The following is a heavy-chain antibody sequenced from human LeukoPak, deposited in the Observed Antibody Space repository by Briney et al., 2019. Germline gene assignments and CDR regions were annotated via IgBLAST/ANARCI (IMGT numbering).Heavy chain of an antibody. CDR3: ARDLLYCGGDCYPGDY. Sequence: GGSLRLSCAASGFTVSSNYMSWVRQAPGKGLEWVSVIYSGGSTYYADSVKGRFTISRDNSKNTLYLQMNSLRAEDTAVYYCARDLLYCGGDCYPGDYWGQGTLVTVSS. CDR2: IYSGGST. V-gene: IGHV3-53*01. D-gene: IGHD2-21*02. J-gene: IGHJ4*02. CDR1: GFTVSSNY.